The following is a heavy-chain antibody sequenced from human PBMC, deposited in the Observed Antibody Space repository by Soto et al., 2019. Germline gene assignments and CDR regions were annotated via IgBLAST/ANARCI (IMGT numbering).Heavy chain of an antibody. D-gene: IGHD1-7*01. J-gene: IGHJ5*01. V-gene: IGHV3-11*06. CDR1: GFSFSDYY. CDR3: AKGEGYKWNYEFDP. Sequence: VGSLRLSCSASGFSFSDYYMSWIRQAPGKGLEWVSYISGNSLYTNYGGSVKGRFTISRDNGKNSLYLQMYSLRAEDTAVYYCAKGEGYKWNYEFDPWGQGTLVTVSS. CDR2: ISGNSLYT.